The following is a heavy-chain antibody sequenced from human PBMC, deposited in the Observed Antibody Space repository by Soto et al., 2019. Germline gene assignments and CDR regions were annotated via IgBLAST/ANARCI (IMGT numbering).Heavy chain of an antibody. J-gene: IGHJ4*02. D-gene: IGHD3-9*01. Sequence: QVQLVESGGGVVQPGRSLRLSCAASGFTFSSYGMQWVRQAPGKGLEWVALIWYDGSNKYYADSVKGRFTISRDNSNKRLYLQMNSLRAEDTAVYYWATNSYYGILSGSPFDYWGQGTLVTVSS. CDR1: GFTFSSYG. CDR3: ATNSYYGILSGSPFDY. CDR2: IWYDGSNK. V-gene: IGHV3-33*01.